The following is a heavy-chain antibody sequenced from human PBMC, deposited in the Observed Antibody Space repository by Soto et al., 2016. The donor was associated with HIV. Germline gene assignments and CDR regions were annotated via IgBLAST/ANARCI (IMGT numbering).Heavy chain of an antibody. CDR3: ARDGDSSGYRYYYYYMDV. CDR1: GFTFDDYG. Sequence: EVQLVESGGGVVRPGGSLRLSCAASGFTFDDYGMSWVRQAPGKGLEWVSGINWNGGSTGYADSVKGRFTISRDNAKNSLYLQMNSLRAEDTALYYCARDGDSSGYRYYYYYMDVWGKGTTVTVSS. CDR2: INWNGGST. J-gene: IGHJ6*03. D-gene: IGHD3-22*01. V-gene: IGHV3-20*04.